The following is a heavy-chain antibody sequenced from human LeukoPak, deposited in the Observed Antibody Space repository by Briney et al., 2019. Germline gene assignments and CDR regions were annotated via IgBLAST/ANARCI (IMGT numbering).Heavy chain of an antibody. CDR1: GYTFTSYD. CDR3: ARGSHDSSGYYFDY. D-gene: IGHD3-22*01. J-gene: IGHJ4*02. Sequence: GASVKVSCKASGYTFTSYDINWVRQATGQGLEWMGWMNPNSGNTGYAQKFQGRVTITRNTSISIAYMELSSLRSEDAAVYYCARGSHDSSGYYFDYWGQGTLVTVSS. CDR2: MNPNSGNT. V-gene: IGHV1-8*03.